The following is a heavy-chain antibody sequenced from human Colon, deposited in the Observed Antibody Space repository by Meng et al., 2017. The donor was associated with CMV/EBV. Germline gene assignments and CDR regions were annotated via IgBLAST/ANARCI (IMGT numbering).Heavy chain of an antibody. V-gene: IGHV3-23*01. CDR2: ISGSAGST. Sequence: GGSLRLSCAASGFKFNSYAMNWVRQAPGRGLEWVSGISGSAGSTYYADSVKGRFTISRDNSKNMVFLQMHSLRAEDTAVYYCAKERFCDAPPKRSFDFWGQGTLVTVSS. D-gene: IGHD3-10*01. CDR3: AKERFCDAPPKRSFDF. J-gene: IGHJ4*02. CDR1: GFKFNSYA.